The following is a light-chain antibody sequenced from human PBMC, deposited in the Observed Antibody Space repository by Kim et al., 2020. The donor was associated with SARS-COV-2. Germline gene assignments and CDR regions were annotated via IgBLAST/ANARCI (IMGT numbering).Light chain of an antibody. CDR2: DAS. CDR1: QSISGW. J-gene: IGKJ2*01. V-gene: IGKV1-5*01. CDR3: QQYKSYSYT. Sequence: GDRVTITCRASQSISGWLAWYQQKPGKAPKLLIYDASSLESGVPSRFSGSGSGTEFTLTISSLQPDDFASYYCQQYKSYSYTFCQGTKLEI.